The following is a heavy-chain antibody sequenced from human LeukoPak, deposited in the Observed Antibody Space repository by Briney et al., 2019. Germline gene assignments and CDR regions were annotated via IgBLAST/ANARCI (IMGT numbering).Heavy chain of an antibody. Sequence: GGSLRLSCAASGFTFSSYWMHWVRQAPGKGLVWVSRINSDGSSTSYADSVRGRFSISRDNAKNTLYLQMNSLRAEDTAVYYCAKGTQRGNSGWGYFFDQWGQGTLVTVSS. CDR3: AKGTQRGNSGWGYFFDQ. D-gene: IGHD6-19*01. V-gene: IGHV3-74*01. CDR1: GFTFSSYW. CDR2: INSDGSST. J-gene: IGHJ4*02.